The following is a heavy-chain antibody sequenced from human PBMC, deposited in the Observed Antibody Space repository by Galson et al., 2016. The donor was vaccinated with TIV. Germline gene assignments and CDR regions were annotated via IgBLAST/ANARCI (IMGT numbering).Heavy chain of an antibody. Sequence: SVKVSCKASGGTFSSDAINWVRQAPGQGLEWMGGIIGMFGTASYAEKFQGRVTITADEYMKTSYMELSSLRFEDTAVYYCAGGGGYHLVLNWLDPWGQGTPVIVSS. J-gene: IGHJ5*02. V-gene: IGHV1-69*13. CDR2: IIGMFGTA. CDR3: AGGGGYHLVLNWLDP. CDR1: GGTFSSDA. D-gene: IGHD2-15*01.